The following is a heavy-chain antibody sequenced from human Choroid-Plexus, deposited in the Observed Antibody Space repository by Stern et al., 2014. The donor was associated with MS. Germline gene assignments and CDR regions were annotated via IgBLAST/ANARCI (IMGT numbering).Heavy chain of an antibody. CDR2: IDRGGDP. Sequence: QVQLQQWGAGLLKPSETLSLTCAVYGGSFSGYSWRWIRQSPGKGLEWIGEIDRGGDPTYNPSLRSGNTISVDRSNTHLPVNVSAVTAADTAIYYCVRERCINTRCYGGRFGDYYYGMDVWGQGTTVTVSS. J-gene: IGHJ6*02. CDR3: VRERCINTRCYGGRFGDYYYGMDV. D-gene: IGHD2-2*01. V-gene: IGHV4-34*01. CDR1: GGSFSGYS.